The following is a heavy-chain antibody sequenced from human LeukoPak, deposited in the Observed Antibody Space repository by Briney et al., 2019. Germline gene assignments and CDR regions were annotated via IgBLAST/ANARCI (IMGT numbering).Heavy chain of an antibody. Sequence: GGSLRLSCAASGFTFSSYAMSWVRQAPGKGLEWVAFIYQDGSNKYYSDSVRGRFTISRDNFKNTLFLQMNSLRVEDTAVYYCAKPSRPYYYDSSGSYFDYWGQGTLVTVSS. J-gene: IGHJ4*02. CDR1: GFTFSSYA. V-gene: IGHV3-30*02. D-gene: IGHD3-22*01. CDR2: IYQDGSNK. CDR3: AKPSRPYYYDSSGSYFDY.